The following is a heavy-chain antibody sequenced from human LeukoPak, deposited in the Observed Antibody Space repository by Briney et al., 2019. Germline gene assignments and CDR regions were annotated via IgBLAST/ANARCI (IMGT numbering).Heavy chain of an antibody. CDR3: ARLALQEVGATQTYYLDY. V-gene: IGHV4-61*02. CDR1: GGSISSGSYY. Sequence: SETLSLTCTVSGGSISSGSYYWSWIRQPAGKGLEWIGRIYTSGSTNYNPSLKSRVTISVDTSKIQFSLKLSSVTAADTAVYYCARLALQEVGATQTYYLDYWGRGTLVTVSS. J-gene: IGHJ4*02. CDR2: IYTSGST. D-gene: IGHD1-26*01.